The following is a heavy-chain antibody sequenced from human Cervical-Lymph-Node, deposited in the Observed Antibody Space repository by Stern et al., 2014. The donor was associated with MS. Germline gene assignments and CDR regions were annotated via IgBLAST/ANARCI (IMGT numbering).Heavy chain of an antibody. Sequence: QVQLVQSGAEVKKPGSSVNVSCTASGGRFTSYAISGVRQGPGQGLEWLGGAIPTIGSTNYAQKFQGRLTITADKSSNIAYMELRSLTTEDTAIYYCVERDAWFDPWGPGTLVTVSS. CDR2: AIPTIGST. D-gene: IGHD1-1*01. J-gene: IGHJ5*02. CDR1: GGRFTSYA. CDR3: VERDAWFDP. V-gene: IGHV1-69*06.